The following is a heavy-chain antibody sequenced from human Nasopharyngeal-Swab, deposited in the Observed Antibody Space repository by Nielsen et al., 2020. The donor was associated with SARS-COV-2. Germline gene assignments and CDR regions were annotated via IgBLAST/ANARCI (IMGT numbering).Heavy chain of an antibody. J-gene: IGHJ4*02. CDR3: ASTPLDSSGYYYAFHY. Sequence: GESLKISCAASGFTFSRDTMHWVRQAPGKGLEWVAVISYDGSNKYYADSVKGRFTISRDISKNTLYLQMNSLRAEDTAVFYCASTPLDSSGYYYAFHYWGRGTLVTVSS. CDR1: GFTFSRDT. D-gene: IGHD3-22*01. V-gene: IGHV3-30-3*01. CDR2: ISYDGSNK.